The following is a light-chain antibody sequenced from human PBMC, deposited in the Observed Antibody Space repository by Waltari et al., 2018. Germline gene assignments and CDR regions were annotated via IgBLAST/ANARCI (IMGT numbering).Light chain of an antibody. Sequence: QSVLTQPPSASGAPGQRVTLSCSGRSSNLGPNTVSLYQHFPGTAPKLIIYNNDQRPSGVSDRLSGSKSATSASLAISGLRSEDEAQYYCAAWDDTLNGWVFGGGTNLNVL. V-gene: IGLV1-44*01. CDR2: NND. CDR3: AAWDDTLNGWV. CDR1: SSNLGPNT. J-gene: IGLJ3*02.